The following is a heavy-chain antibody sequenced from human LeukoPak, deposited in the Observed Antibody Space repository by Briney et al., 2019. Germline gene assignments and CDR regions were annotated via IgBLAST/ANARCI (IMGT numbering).Heavy chain of an antibody. Sequence: GGSLRLSCAASGFTFDDYGMSWVRQAPGKGLEWVSAISGSGGSTYYVDSVKGRFTISRDNSKNTLYLQMNSLRAEDTAVYYCARDQVAAAPYYFDYWGQGTLVTVSS. CDR1: GFTFDDYG. V-gene: IGHV3-23*01. J-gene: IGHJ4*02. CDR2: ISGSGGST. D-gene: IGHD6-13*01. CDR3: ARDQVAAAPYYFDY.